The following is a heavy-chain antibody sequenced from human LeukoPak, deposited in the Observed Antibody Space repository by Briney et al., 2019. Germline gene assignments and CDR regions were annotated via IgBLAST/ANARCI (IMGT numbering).Heavy chain of an antibody. CDR3: AIGPYSYDSSGAFDI. V-gene: IGHV4-39*01. CDR2: IFYSGST. J-gene: IGHJ3*02. D-gene: IGHD3-22*01. Sequence: SETLSLTCTVSGGSISSSSYYWGWIRQPPGKGLEWIGSIFYSGSTYYNPSLKSRVTISVDTPKHQFSRELSSVTAADTAGNFWAIGPYSYDSSGAFDIWGEGTMVTVSS. CDR1: GGSISSSSYY.